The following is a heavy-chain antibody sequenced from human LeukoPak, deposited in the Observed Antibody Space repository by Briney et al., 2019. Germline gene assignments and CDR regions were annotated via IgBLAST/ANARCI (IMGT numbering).Heavy chain of an antibody. Sequence: GSLRLSCAASGFTFSSYAMHWVRQAPGKGLEWVAVISYDGSNKYYADSVKGRFTISRDNAKNSLYLQMNSLRAEDTAVYYCASSQYGSGYYPYYFDYWGQGTLVTVSS. D-gene: IGHD3-22*01. CDR1: GFTFSSYA. CDR3: ASSQYGSGYYPYYFDY. J-gene: IGHJ4*02. V-gene: IGHV3-30-3*01. CDR2: ISYDGSNK.